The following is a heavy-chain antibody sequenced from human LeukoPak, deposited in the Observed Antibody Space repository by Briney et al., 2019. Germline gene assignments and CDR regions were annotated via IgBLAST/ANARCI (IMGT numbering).Heavy chain of an antibody. CDR1: ELTFTTNA. V-gene: IGHV3-23*01. CDR2: ISGSGGSI. Sequence: PGGSLSSSSAAPELTFTTNALGGVAQAPGRGGGGGSPISGSGGSIYYADSVKGRFTISRDKSKYTVYLQMNSLRAEDTAVYYCAKGGNYDLSYFDYWGQGSLVTVSS. CDR3: AKGGNYDLSYFDY. D-gene: IGHD3-3*01. J-gene: IGHJ4*02.